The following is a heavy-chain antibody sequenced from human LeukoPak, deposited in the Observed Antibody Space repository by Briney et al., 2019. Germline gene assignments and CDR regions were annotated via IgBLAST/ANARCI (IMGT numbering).Heavy chain of an antibody. CDR2: IIPIFGTA. J-gene: IGHJ4*02. V-gene: IGHV1-69*05. CDR1: GGTFSSYA. Sequence: ASVKVSCKASGGTFSSYAISWVRQAPGQGLEWMGGIIPIFGTANYAQKFQGRVTITTDESTSTACMELSSLRSEDTAVYYCARVSPGSGSYYRPEPYYFDYWGQGTLVTVSS. D-gene: IGHD3-10*01. CDR3: ARVSPGSGSYYRPEPYYFDY.